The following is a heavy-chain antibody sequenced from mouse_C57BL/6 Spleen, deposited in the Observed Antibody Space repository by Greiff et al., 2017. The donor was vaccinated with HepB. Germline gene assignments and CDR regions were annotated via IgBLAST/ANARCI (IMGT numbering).Heavy chain of an antibody. D-gene: IGHD1-1*01. CDR2: INPSNGGT. Sequence: QVQLQQPGTELVKPGASVKLSCKASGYTFPSYWMHWVKQRPGQGLEWIGNINPSNGGTNYNEKFKSKATLTVDKSSSTADMQLSSLTSEDSAVSYSARGGDIYGSSSFAYWGQGTLVTVSA. J-gene: IGHJ3*01. CDR3: ARGGDIYGSSSFAY. CDR1: GYTFPSYW. V-gene: IGHV1-53*01.